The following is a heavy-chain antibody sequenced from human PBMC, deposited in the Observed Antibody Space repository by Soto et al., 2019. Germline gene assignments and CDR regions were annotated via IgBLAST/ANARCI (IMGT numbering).Heavy chain of an antibody. Sequence: QVQLVQSGAEVKKPGSSVKVSCKASGGTFSSYAISWVRQAPGQGLEWMGGIIPIFGTANYAQKFQGRVTITADKSTSTAYMELSSLRSEDTAVYYCARASGSICSSTSCYWGVSYYGMDVWGQGTTVTVSS. V-gene: IGHV1-69*06. D-gene: IGHD2-2*01. CDR2: IIPIFGTA. CDR1: GGTFSSYA. J-gene: IGHJ6*02. CDR3: ARASGSICSSTSCYWGVSYYGMDV.